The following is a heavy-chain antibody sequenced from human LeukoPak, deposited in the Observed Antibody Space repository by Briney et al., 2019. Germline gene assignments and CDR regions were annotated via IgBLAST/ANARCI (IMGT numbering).Heavy chain of an antibody. J-gene: IGHJ5*02. D-gene: IGHD6-19*01. CDR3: ARDAVAVAGTDWFDP. V-gene: IGHV1-69*05. CDR2: IIPIFGTA. CDR1: GGTFISYA. Sequence: SVTVSCKASGGTFISYAISWVRQAPGQGLEWMGGIIPIFGTANYAQKFQGRVTITTDESTSTAYMELSSLRSEDTAVYYCARDAVAVAGTDWFDPWGQGTLVTVSS.